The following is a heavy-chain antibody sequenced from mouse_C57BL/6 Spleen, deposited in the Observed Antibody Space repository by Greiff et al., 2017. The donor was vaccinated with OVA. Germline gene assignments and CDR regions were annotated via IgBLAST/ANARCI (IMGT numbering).Heavy chain of an antibody. Sequence: VKLVESGPELVKPGASVKISCKASGYSFTSYYIHWVKQRPGQGLEWIGWIYPGSGNTKYNEKFKGKATLTADTSSSTAYMQLSSLTSEDSAVYYCARDDGSSYVWFAYWGQGTLVTVSA. D-gene: IGHD1-1*01. J-gene: IGHJ3*01. CDR2: IYPGSGNT. CDR1: GYSFTSYY. V-gene: IGHV1-66*01. CDR3: ARDDGSSYVWFAY.